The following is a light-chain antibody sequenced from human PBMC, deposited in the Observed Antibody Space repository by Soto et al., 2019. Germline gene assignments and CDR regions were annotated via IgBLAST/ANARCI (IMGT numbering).Light chain of an antibody. CDR3: QQYGSSIT. J-gene: IGKJ5*01. CDR1: QSVSSSY. Sequence: IVLTQSPGPLSLSPGGRAPLSCRTSQSVSSSYLAWYQQKPGQAPRLLIYAASYRATGIPDRFSGSGSGTDFTLTINRLEPEDFAVYYCQQYGSSITFGQGTRLEIK. CDR2: AAS. V-gene: IGKV3-20*01.